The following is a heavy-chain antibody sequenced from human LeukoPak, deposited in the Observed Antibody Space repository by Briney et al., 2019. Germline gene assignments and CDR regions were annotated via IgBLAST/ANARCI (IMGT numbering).Heavy chain of an antibody. Sequence: GRSLRLSCAASGFTFSSYAMHWVRHAPGKGLEWVSGISWNSGSIGYADSVKGRFTISRDNAKNSLYLQMNSLRAEDTALYYCAKDGDWNGDYYFDYWGQGTLVTVSS. V-gene: IGHV3-9*01. J-gene: IGHJ4*02. CDR1: GFTFSSYA. CDR2: ISWNSGSI. CDR3: AKDGDWNGDYYFDY. D-gene: IGHD1-1*01.